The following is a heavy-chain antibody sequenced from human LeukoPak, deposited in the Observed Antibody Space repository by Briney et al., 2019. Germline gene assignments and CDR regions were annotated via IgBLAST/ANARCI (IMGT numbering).Heavy chain of an antibody. V-gene: IGHV1-2*02. J-gene: IGHJ4*02. CDR2: INPNSGGT. CDR3: ARDSGYCSSTSCSHIFDY. D-gene: IGHD2-2*01. CDR1: GYTFTGYY. Sequence: GASVKVSCKASGYTFTGYYMHWVRQAPGQGLERMGWINPNSGGTNYAQKFRGRVTMTRDTSISTAYMELSRLRSDDTAVYYCARDSGYCSSTSCSHIFDYWGQGTLVTVSP.